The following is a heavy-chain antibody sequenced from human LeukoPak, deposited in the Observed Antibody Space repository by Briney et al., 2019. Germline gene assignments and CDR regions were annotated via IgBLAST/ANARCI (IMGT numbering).Heavy chain of an antibody. CDR2: INHSGST. D-gene: IGHD3-22*01. Sequence: SETLSLTCAVYGGSFSGYYWSWIRQPPGKGLEWIGEINHSGSTNYNPSLKSRVTISVDTSKNQFSLKLSSVTAADTAVYYCARDRNYYNSSGYDLYYYYGMDVWGQGTTVTVSS. CDR1: GGSFSGYY. J-gene: IGHJ6*02. CDR3: ARDRNYYNSSGYDLYYYYGMDV. V-gene: IGHV4-34*01.